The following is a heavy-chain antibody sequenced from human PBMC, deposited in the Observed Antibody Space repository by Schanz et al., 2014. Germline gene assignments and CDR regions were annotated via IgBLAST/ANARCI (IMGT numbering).Heavy chain of an antibody. Sequence: EVQLVESGGGLVQPGGSLRLSCAASGFTFSSYTMNWVRQAPGKRLEWVSYISNTSSTIYYADSVRGRFTISRDNAKNSLYLQMNSLRDEDTAVYYCARSHITMVRGVIIAPYFDYWGQGTLVTVSS. J-gene: IGHJ4*02. CDR1: GFTFSSYT. CDR3: ARSHITMVRGVIIAPYFDY. V-gene: IGHV3-48*02. CDR2: ISNTSSTI. D-gene: IGHD3-10*01.